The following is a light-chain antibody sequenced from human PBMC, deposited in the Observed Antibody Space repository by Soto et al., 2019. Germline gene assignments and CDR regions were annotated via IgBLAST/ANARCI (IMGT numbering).Light chain of an antibody. Sequence: DIPMTQSPSSLSASVGDRVTISCRASQDIRDYLAWFQQKPGKPPKTLIYAASRLQPGVPSKFSGSGSGTDFTLIISSMQPADFATYYCQQYNRYPPTFGQGTRL. V-gene: IGKV1-16*02. CDR1: QDIRDY. J-gene: IGKJ2*01. CDR2: AAS. CDR3: QQYNRYPPT.